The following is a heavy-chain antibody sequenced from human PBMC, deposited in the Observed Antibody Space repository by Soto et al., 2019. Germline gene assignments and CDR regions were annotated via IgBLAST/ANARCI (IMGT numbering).Heavy chain of an antibody. Sequence: PGGSLSLSCAASGFTFSSYAMHWVRQAPGKGLEWVAVISYDGSNKYYADSVKGRFTISRDNSKNTLYLQMNSLRAEDTAVYYCARNPGIVVVVAAASSEGYYYGMDVWGQGTMVTVSS. CDR3: ARNPGIVVVVAAASSEGYYYGMDV. J-gene: IGHJ6*02. D-gene: IGHD2-15*01. CDR1: GFTFSSYA. CDR2: ISYDGSNK. V-gene: IGHV3-30-3*01.